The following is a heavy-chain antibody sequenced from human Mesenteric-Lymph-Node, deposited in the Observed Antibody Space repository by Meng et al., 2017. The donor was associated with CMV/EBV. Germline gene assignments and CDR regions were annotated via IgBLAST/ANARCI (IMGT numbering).Heavy chain of an antibody. V-gene: IGHV1-46*01. CDR2: VNPTVGGT. J-gene: IGHJ4*02. Sequence: ASVKVSCKTSGYTFTDHYIHWVRQAPGQGLEWLGLVNPTVGGTSFAQKVQGRVTMTRDTSTSTVYMDLSNLRSEDTAVYYCARVGYSNYDAIDYWGQGTLVTVSS. CDR3: ARVGYSNYDAIDY. CDR1: GYTFTDHY. D-gene: IGHD4-11*01.